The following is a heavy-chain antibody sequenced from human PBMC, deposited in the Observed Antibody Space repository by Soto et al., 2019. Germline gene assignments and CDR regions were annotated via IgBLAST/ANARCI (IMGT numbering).Heavy chain of an antibody. V-gene: IGHV4-59*02. J-gene: IGHJ1*01. CDR1: GGSVTSHH. D-gene: IGHD2-15*01. CDR3: ARGMPAAFNHYLKP. CDR2: TSYTGNT. Sequence: PSETLSLTCCVSGGSVTSHHWSWIQQFPGQGLQWIAYTSYTGNTNYNPSLQIRVTISLDTSKNQLSLKLNSMTSAATAVYYCARGMPAAFNHYLKPWRQRILVIFCS.